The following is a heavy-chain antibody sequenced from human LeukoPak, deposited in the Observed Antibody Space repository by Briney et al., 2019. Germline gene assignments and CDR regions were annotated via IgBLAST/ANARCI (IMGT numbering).Heavy chain of an antibody. D-gene: IGHD3-10*01. CDR3: ARQSRDGSKTRGYYFDY. J-gene: IGHJ4*02. Sequence: GESLKISCQASGYIFTNYWIGWVRQMAGKGLESMGIIYPADSDTTYSPSFQGQVTISADKSINTVYLQWSSLKASDTAMYYCARQSRDGSKTRGYYFDYWGQGTLVTVSS. V-gene: IGHV5-51*01. CDR2: IYPADSDT. CDR1: GYIFTNYW.